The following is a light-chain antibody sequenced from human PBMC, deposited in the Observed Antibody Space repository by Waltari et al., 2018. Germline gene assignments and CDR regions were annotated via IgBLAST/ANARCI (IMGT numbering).Light chain of an antibody. CDR1: GNSKFRYYK. CDR3: MILYNNAVV. V-gene: IGLV5-45*01. Sequence: HPASFPASPGASPIPTAPLPGNSKFRYYKYYCYKQSPGSPPQFLLKNKPDSTIQLGSGVPSRFSASKDTSANAFILLISGIQSEDEADYYCMILYNNAVVFGGGTNLTVL. J-gene: IGLJ3*02. CDR2: NKPDSTI.